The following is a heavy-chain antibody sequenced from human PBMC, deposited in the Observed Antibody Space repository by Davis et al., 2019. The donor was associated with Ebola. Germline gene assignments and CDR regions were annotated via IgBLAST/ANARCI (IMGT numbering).Heavy chain of an antibody. D-gene: IGHD2-8*02. J-gene: IGHJ3*02. Sequence: GESLKISCKDSGNSFTNFWIGWVRQMPGKGLEWMGLIYTGDSDTRYSPSFRGQVTISADKSMKTAFLQWSSLKASDSGMYYCASLRRTITGMDDGFDIWGQGTMVTVSS. CDR3: ASLRRTITGMDDGFDI. V-gene: IGHV5-51*01. CDR2: IYTGDSDT. CDR1: GNSFTNFW.